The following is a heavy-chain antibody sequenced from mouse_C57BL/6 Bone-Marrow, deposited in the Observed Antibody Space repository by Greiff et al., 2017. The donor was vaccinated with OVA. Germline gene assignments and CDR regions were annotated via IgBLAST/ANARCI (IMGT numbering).Heavy chain of an antibody. CDR2: IDPETGGT. CDR3: TRKDYGPYYYAMDY. D-gene: IGHD1-2*01. V-gene: IGHV1-15*01. Sequence: QVQLQQSGAELVRPGASVTLSCKASGYTFTDYEMHWVKQTPVHGLEWIGAIDPETGGTAYNQKFKGKAILTADKSSSTAYMELRSLTSEDSAVYYCTRKDYGPYYYAMDYWGQGTSVTVSS. CDR1: GYTFTDYE. J-gene: IGHJ4*01.